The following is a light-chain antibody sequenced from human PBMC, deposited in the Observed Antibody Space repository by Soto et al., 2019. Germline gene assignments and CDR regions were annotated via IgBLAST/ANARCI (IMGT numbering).Light chain of an antibody. V-gene: IGLV2-23*02. J-gene: IGLJ2*01. CDR2: EAA. CDR3: CSYAGSHSFI. Sequence: QSALTQPASVSGPPGQSITISCTGTSSDVGSYNLVSWYQHHPGRAPKLIIYEAAKRPSGVSNRFSGSNSGNTASLTVSRLQAADEAYYYCCSYAGSHSFIFGGGTKLTVL. CDR1: SSDVGSYNL.